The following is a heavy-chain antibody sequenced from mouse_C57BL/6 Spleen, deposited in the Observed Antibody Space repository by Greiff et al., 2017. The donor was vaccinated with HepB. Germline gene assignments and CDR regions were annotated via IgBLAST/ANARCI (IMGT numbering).Heavy chain of an antibody. CDR1: GFTFSDYG. CDR3: ARIYYDYEDYYAMDY. CDR2: ISSGSSTI. Sequence: DVHLVESGGGLVKPGGSLKLSCAASGFTFSDYGMHWVRQAPEKGLEWVAYISSGSSTIYYADTVKGRFTISRDNAKNTLFLQMTSLRSEDTAMYYCARIYYDYEDYYAMDYWGQGTSVTVSS. D-gene: IGHD2-4*01. J-gene: IGHJ4*01. V-gene: IGHV5-17*01.